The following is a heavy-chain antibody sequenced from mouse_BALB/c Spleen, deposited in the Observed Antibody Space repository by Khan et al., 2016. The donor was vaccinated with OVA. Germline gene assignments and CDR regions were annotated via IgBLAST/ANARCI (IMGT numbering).Heavy chain of an antibody. CDR1: GFTFSSYG. CDR2: INSNGGIT. V-gene: IGHV5-6-3*01. CDR3: TRGLYDGYYYYYGMDY. D-gene: IGHD2-3*01. Sequence: EVQLQESGGGLVQPGGSLKLSCAASGFTFSSYGMSWVRQTPDKRLELVATINSNGGITYYPDSVKGRFTISRDNAKNTLYLQMTSLKSEDTAMYYCTRGLYDGYYYYYGMDYWGQGTSVTVSS. J-gene: IGHJ4*01.